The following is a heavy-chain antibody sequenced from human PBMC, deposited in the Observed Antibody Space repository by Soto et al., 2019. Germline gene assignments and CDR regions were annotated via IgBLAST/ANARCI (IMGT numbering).Heavy chain of an antibody. Sequence: QVQLVESGGGLVKPGESLRLSCAASGFTFSDYYMTWIRQAPGKGLEWDSHISFSSTYTNYADSVKGRFTISRDDAKNSLYLQMNSLRADDTAVYYCARGPYCGGDCYSGTDPWGQGTLVTVSS. D-gene: IGHD2-21*02. V-gene: IGHV3-11*06. CDR1: GFTFSDYY. J-gene: IGHJ5*02. CDR2: ISFSSTYT. CDR3: ARGPYCGGDCYSGTDP.